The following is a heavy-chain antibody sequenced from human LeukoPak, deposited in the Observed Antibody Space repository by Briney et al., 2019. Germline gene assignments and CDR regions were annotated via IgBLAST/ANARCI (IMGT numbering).Heavy chain of an antibody. J-gene: IGHJ6*02. CDR1: GFTFSSYS. CDR3: ARDGCSSTSCYLEGVFYYCYYGMDV. CDR2: ISSSSSYI. Sequence: GGSLRLSCAASGFTFSSYSMNWVRQAPGKGLEWVSSISSSSSYIYYADSVKGRFTISRDNAKNSLYLQMNSLRAEDTAVYYCARDGCSSTSCYLEGVFYYCYYGMDVWGQGTTVTVSS. D-gene: IGHD2-2*01. V-gene: IGHV3-21*01.